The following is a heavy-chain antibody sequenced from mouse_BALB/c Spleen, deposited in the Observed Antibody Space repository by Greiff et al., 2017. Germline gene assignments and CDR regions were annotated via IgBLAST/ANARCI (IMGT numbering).Heavy chain of an antibody. Sequence: VQLQQSGAELVRPGSSVKISCKASGYAFSSYWMNWVKQRPGQGLEWIGQIYPGDGDTNYNGKFKGKATLTADKSSSTAYMQLSSLTSEDSAVYFCASRQPHYYAMDYWGQGTSVTVSS. CDR3: ASRQPHYYAMDY. CDR2: IYPGDGDT. J-gene: IGHJ4*01. V-gene: IGHV1-80*01. CDR1: GYAFSSYW.